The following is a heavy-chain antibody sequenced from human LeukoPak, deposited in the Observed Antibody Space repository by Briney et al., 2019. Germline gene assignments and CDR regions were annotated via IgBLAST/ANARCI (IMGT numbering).Heavy chain of an antibody. V-gene: IGHV4-59*01. CDR1: GGSISSYY. CDR2: IYYSGST. D-gene: IGHD3-22*01. Sequence: SETLSLTCTVSGGSISSYYWSWIRQPPGKGLEWIGYIYYSGSTNYHPSLKSRVTISVDTSKNQFSLKLSSVTAADTAVYYCAREKYYDSSGTIWGQGILVTVSS. CDR3: AREKYYDSSGTI. J-gene: IGHJ4*02.